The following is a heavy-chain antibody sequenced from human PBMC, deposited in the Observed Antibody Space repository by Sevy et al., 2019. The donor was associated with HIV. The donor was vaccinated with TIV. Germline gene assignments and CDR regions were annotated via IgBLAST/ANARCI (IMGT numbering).Heavy chain of an antibody. CDR2: ISSSSSYT. D-gene: IGHD6-19*01. Sequence: GGSLRLSCAASGFTFSDYYMSWIRQAPGKGLEWVSYISSSSSYTNYADSVKGRFTISRDNAKNSLYLPMNSLRAEDTAVYYCARGLRAVAGTFDYWGQGTLVTVSS. CDR1: GFTFSDYY. J-gene: IGHJ4*02. CDR3: ARGLRAVAGTFDY. V-gene: IGHV3-11*06.